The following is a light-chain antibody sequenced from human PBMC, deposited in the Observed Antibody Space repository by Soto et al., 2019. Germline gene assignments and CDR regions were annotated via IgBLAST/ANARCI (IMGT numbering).Light chain of an antibody. J-gene: IGLJ1*01. CDR3: QSVETNGPYV. Sequence: SYELTQPPSVSVSPGQTARITCSGDALTKQYVYWYQLKPGQAPMMVIYKDSERPSGIPERFSGSSSGTTVTLTISGVQAEDEADYYCQSVETNGPYVFGTGTKLTVL. CDR1: ALTKQY. V-gene: IGLV3-25*02. CDR2: KDS.